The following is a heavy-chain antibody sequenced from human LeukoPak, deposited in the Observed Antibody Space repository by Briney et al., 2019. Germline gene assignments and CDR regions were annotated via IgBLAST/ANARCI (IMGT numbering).Heavy chain of an antibody. J-gene: IGHJ4*02. V-gene: IGHV4-30-2*01. CDR1: GSSISSGGYS. CDR3: ARAATLGYSSGWYVDY. CDR2: IYHSGST. D-gene: IGHD6-19*01. Sequence: ETSETLSLTCAVSGSSISSGGYSWSWIRQPPGKGLEWIGYIYHSGSTYYNPSLKSRVTISVDRSKNQFSLKLSSVTAADTAVYYCARAATLGYSSGWYVDYWGQGTLVTVSS.